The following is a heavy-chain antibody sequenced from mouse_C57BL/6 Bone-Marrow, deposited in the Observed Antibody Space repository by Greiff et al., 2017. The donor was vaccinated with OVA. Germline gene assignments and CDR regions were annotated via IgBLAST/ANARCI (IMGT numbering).Heavy chain of an antibody. V-gene: IGHV1-62-2*01. CDR3: ARHDGYYDYGDWYFDV. CDR2: FYPGSGSI. CDR1: GYTFTEYT. D-gene: IGHD2-4*01. Sequence: LVESGAELVKPGASVKLSCKASGYTFTEYTIHWVKQRSGQGLEWIGWFYPGSGSIKYNEKFKDKATLTADKSSSTVYMELSRLTSEDSAVYFCARHDGYYDYGDWYFDVGGTGTTVTVSS. J-gene: IGHJ1*03.